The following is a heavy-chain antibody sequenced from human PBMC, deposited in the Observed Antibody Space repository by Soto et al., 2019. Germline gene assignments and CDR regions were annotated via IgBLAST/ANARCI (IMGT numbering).Heavy chain of an antibody. CDR1: GYTFTAYY. V-gene: IGHV1-2*02. Sequence: QVQLVQSGAEVKKPGASVKVSCKASGYTFTAYYMHWVRQAPGQGLEWMGWINPNSGGTYHAQNFQGRVTMTRDTSTTTASMELASLRSEETAVYYCASGVGRGYNELDPWGHGTLVIVSS. CDR2: INPNSGGT. CDR3: ASGVGRGYNELDP. D-gene: IGHD5-12*01. J-gene: IGHJ5*02.